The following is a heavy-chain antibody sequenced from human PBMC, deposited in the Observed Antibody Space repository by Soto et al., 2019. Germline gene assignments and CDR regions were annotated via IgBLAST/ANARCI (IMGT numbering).Heavy chain of an antibody. Sequence: SETLSLTCTVSGAPVSSETHFWTWIRQPPGKGLEWIGYMYYSGITNSNPALKSRVTLSVDRSRNQFSLSLNSVTAADTAVYYCVKAVYLLDFDYWGQGTLVTVSS. V-gene: IGHV4-61*01. CDR3: VKAVYLLDFDY. J-gene: IGHJ4*02. D-gene: IGHD1-20*01. CDR1: GAPVSSETHF. CDR2: MYYSGIT.